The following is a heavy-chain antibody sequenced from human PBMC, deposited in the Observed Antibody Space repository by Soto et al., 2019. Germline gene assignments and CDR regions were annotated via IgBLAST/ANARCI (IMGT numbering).Heavy chain of an antibody. D-gene: IGHD4-17*01. CDR3: ARIYGGYYFDY. CDR1: GGSISSSSYY. Sequence: TSETLSLTCTVSGGSISSSSYYWGWIRQPPGKGLEWIGSIYYSGSTYYNPSLKSRVTISVDTSKNQFSLKLSSVTAADTAVYYCARIYGGYYFDYWGQGTLVTVSS. CDR2: IYYSGST. J-gene: IGHJ4*02. V-gene: IGHV4-39*01.